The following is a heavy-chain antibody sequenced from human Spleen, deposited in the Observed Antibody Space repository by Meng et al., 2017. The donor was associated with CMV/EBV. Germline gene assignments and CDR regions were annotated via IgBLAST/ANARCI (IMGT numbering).Heavy chain of an antibody. Sequence: EVQLVESGGGLVQPGXXXXLSCAASGFTFSSYWMHWVRQAPGKGLVWVSRINSDGSSTSYADSVKGRFTISRDNAKNTLYLQMNSLRAEDTAVYYCARGAIDGAIDYWGQGTLVTVSS. CDR3: ARGAIDGAIDY. CDR2: INSDGSST. CDR1: GFTFSSYW. V-gene: IGHV3-74*01. J-gene: IGHJ4*02. D-gene: IGHD4/OR15-4a*01.